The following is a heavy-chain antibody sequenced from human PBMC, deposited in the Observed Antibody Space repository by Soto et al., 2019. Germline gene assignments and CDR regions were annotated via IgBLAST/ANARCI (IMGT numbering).Heavy chain of an antibody. CDR2: IGDTGGAT. CDR1: GFSFSTYA. Sequence: EVQLLESGGNLIQPGGSLRLSCVASGFSFSTYAMTWVRQAPGKGLEWVSDIGDTGGATYYADSVKGRFTISRDDSKNTLHLQLDSLRAEDTATYYCVKGGWGMIYDYWGQGTQVIVSS. J-gene: IGHJ4*02. D-gene: IGHD3-16*01. CDR3: VKGGWGMIYDY. V-gene: IGHV3-23*01.